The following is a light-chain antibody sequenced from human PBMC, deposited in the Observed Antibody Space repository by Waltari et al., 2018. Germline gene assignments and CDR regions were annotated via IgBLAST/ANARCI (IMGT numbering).Light chain of an antibody. CDR2: YAS. Sequence: DIQMTQSPSSLSASVGDRVTITCQASQDISNHLNWYQQKPGKAPKLLIYYASTLERGVPLRFSGSGSGTSFTFIISSLQPEDIAIYFCQQYYDFPLTFGGGTKIEIK. V-gene: IGKV1-33*01. CDR3: QQYYDFPLT. J-gene: IGKJ4*01. CDR1: QDISNH.